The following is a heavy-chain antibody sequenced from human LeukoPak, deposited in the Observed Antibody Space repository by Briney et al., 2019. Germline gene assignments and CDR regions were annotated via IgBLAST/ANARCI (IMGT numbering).Heavy chain of an antibody. CDR1: GWRLAEVS. D-gene: IGHD6-13*01. CDR2: FDPEDGET. Sequence: ASVKVSCKVSGWRLAEVSMHWVRQAPGKGLEWMGGFDPEDGETIYAQKFQGRVTMTEDTSTDTAYMELSSLRSEDTAVYYCATGISREYSSSWYEDYWGQGTLVTVSS. V-gene: IGHV1-24*01. CDR3: ATGISREYSSSWYEDY. J-gene: IGHJ4*02.